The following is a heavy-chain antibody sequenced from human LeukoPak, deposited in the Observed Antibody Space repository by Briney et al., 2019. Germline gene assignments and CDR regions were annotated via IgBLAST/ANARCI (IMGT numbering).Heavy chain of an antibody. CDR1: GFTFSNAW. CDR3: TTDDYYDSSGYHTLGDY. V-gene: IGHV3-15*01. CDR2: IKSKTDGGTT. J-gene: IGHJ4*02. Sequence: GGSLRLSCAASGFTFSNAWMSWVRQAPGKGLEWVGRIKSKTDGGTTDCAAPVKGRFTMSTKNTLYLQMNSLKIEDTAVYCCTTDDYYDSSGYHTLGDYWGQGTLVTVSS. D-gene: IGHD3-22*01.